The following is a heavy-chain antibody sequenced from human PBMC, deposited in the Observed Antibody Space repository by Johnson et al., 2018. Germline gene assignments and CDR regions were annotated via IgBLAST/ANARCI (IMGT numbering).Heavy chain of an antibody. CDR3: ARDRIAALDAFDI. D-gene: IGHD6-6*01. CDR2: ISSASSYI. CDR1: GFTFSSYS. Sequence: VQLVQSGGGLVKPGGSLRLSCAASGFTFSSYSMNWVRQAPGKGLEWVSSISSASSYIYYADSVKGRFTISSDNDKNSLYLQMNSLRAEDTAVYYCARDRIAALDAFDIWGQGTIVTVSS. V-gene: IGHV3-21*01. J-gene: IGHJ3*02.